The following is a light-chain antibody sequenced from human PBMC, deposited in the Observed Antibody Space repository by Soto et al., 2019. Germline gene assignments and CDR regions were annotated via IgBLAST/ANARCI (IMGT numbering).Light chain of an antibody. CDR2: DVT. CDR1: SSDVGGYNY. J-gene: IGLJ1*01. Sequence: QSVLTQPRSVSGSPGQSVTSSCTGTSSDVGGYNYVSWYQHHPGKAPKLLIHDVTKRPSGVPDRFSGSKSGNTASLTISGLQTEDEADYYCCSSAGSFYVFGTGTKVTVL. CDR3: CSSAGSFYV. V-gene: IGLV2-11*01.